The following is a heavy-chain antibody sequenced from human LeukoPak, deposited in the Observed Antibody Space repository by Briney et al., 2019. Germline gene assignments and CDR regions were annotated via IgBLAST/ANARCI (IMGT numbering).Heavy chain of an antibody. V-gene: IGHV3-30*04. CDR1: GFTFSSYA. J-gene: IGHJ5*02. CDR2: ISYDGSNK. CDR3: VPGELSSSETT. Sequence: GRSLRLSCAASGFTFSSYAMHWVRQAPGKGLEWVAVISYDGSNKYYADSVKGRFTISRDNSKNTLYLQMNSLRAEDTAVYYCVPGELSSSETTWGQGTPVTVSS. D-gene: IGHD3-16*02.